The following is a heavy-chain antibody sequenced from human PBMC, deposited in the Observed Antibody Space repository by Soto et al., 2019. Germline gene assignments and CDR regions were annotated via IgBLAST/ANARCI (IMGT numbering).Heavy chain of an antibody. CDR1: GFTFYNYA. CDR2: ISGGGDGT. D-gene: IGHD2-8*01. CDR3: AKKGLGSIATYCTTGECHYAFDV. Sequence: EVQLLESGGGLVRPGGSLRLSCAASGFTFYNYAMNWVRQAPGKGLEWVSTISGGGDGTYYEDSVKGRFTISRDNTRNTVYLHRNSLRAEETAVYYCAKKGLGSIATYCTTGECHYAFDVWGQGTRFTVSS. V-gene: IGHV3-23*01. J-gene: IGHJ3*01.